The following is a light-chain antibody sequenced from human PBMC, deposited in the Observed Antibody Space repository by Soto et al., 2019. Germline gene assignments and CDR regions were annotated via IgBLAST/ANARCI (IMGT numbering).Light chain of an antibody. V-gene: IGKV3-20*01. J-gene: IGKJ2*01. CDR2: GAS. Sequence: EIVLTQSPGTLSLSPGERATLSCRASRSVSSRYLAWYQQKPGQAPRLLMYGASSRATDIPDRFSGSGSGTDFTLTISRLEPEDFAVYHCHQYGYSPNTFGQGTKLEIK. CDR3: HQYGYSPNT. CDR1: RSVSSRY.